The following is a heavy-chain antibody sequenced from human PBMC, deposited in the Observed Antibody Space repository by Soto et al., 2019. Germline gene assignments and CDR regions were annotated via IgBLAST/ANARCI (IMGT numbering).Heavy chain of an antibody. V-gene: IGHV4-31*03. CDR2: ISYSGST. CDR1: GGSISSGGYY. Sequence: QVQLQESGPGLVKPSQTLSLTCTVSGGSISSGGYYWSWIRQHPGKGLEWIGYISYSGSTYYNSSLKSRVTISVDTSKNQSSLKLTSVTAADTAVYYCAREGAGPKGSSRWPDEAFDIWGQGTMVTVSS. D-gene: IGHD6-13*01. CDR3: AREGAGPKGSSRWPDEAFDI. J-gene: IGHJ3*02.